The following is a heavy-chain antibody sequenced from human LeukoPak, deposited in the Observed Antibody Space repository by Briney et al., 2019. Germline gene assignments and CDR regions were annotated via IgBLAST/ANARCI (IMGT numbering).Heavy chain of an antibody. D-gene: IGHD3-3*01. Sequence: SVKVSCKASGGTFSSYAISWVRQAPGQGLEWMGGIIPIFGTANYAQKFQGRVTMTRDTSTSTVYMELSSLRSEDTAVYYCAREYYDFWSGYYGYNWFDPWGQGTLVTVSS. J-gene: IGHJ5*02. CDR2: IIPIFGTA. V-gene: IGHV1-69*05. CDR1: GGTFSSYA. CDR3: AREYYDFWSGYYGYNWFDP.